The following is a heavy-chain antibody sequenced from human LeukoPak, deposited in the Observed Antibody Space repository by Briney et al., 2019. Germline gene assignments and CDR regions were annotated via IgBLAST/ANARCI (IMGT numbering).Heavy chain of an antibody. J-gene: IGHJ4*02. Sequence: SETLSLTCSVSGGSISSGSYDWSWIRQPAGKGLEWIGRIYTSGSTNYNPSLKTRVTISVDTAKNQFSLKLSSVTAADTAVYYCARAHKRYYGPGSYYTSPFHYWGQGTLVAVSS. CDR3: ARAHKRYYGPGSYYTSPFHY. CDR1: GGSISSGSYD. V-gene: IGHV4-61*02. D-gene: IGHD3-10*01. CDR2: IYTSGST.